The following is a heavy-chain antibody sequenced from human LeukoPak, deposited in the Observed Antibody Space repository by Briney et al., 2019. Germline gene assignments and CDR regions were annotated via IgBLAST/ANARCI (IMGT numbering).Heavy chain of an antibody. V-gene: IGHV1-69*13. CDR3: ARDQGPGYCSGGSCETYDAFDI. CDR2: IIPIFGTA. D-gene: IGHD2-15*01. Sequence: GASVKGSCKASGGTGSSYAISWVRQAPGQGLEWMGGIIPIFGTANYAQKFQGRVTITADESTSTAYMELGSLRSEDTAVYYCARDQGPGYCSGGSCETYDAFDIWGQGTMVTVSS. CDR1: GGTGSSYA. J-gene: IGHJ3*02.